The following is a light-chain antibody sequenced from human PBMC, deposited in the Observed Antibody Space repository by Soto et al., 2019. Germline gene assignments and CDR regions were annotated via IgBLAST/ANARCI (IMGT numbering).Light chain of an antibody. Sequence: EIVLTQSPGTLSLSPGERATLSCRASQSIRNFLAWYQQKPGQAPRLLIYDASNRATGIPPRFSGSGSGTDFTLTISRLEPEDFAVYYCQQYGSSGTFGQGTKVDI. CDR1: QSIRNF. CDR2: DAS. CDR3: QQYGSSGT. J-gene: IGKJ1*01. V-gene: IGKV3-20*01.